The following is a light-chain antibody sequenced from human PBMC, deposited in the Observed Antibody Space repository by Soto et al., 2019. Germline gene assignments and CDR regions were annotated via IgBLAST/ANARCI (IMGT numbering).Light chain of an antibody. V-gene: IGLV2-14*03. J-gene: IGLJ2*01. CDR2: DVS. Sequence: QSALTQPASVSGSPGQSITISCTGTSSDVGGYNSVSWYQQHPGKAPKLMIYDVSNLPSGVSNRFSGSKSGNTASLTISGLQAEDEADYYCSSYTSRSTLVFGGGTKLTVL. CDR1: SSDVGGYNS. CDR3: SSYTSRSTLV.